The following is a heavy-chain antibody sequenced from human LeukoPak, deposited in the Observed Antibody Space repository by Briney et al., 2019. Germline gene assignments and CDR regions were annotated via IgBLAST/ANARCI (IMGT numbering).Heavy chain of an antibody. D-gene: IGHD3-22*01. CDR1: GGSISSYY. CDR3: ARADSSGPPRYTHFDY. V-gene: IGHV4-59*08. CDR2: IYYSGST. J-gene: IGHJ4*02. Sequence: PSETLSLTCTVSGGSISSYYWSWIRQPPGKGLEWIGYIYYSGSTNYNPSLKSRVTISVDTSKNQFSLKLSSVTAADTAVYYCARADSSGPPRYTHFDYWGQGTLVTVSS.